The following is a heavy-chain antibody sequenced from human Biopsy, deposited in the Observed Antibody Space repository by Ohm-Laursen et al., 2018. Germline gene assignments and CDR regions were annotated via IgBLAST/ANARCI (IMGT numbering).Heavy chain of an antibody. CDR3: ARDYDTSGYYYVS. Sequence: SETLSLTCTVSGGSISNNNYYWGWIRQPPGKGLEWIGSIFPRGSTHYKPSLKSRLNIYVDTSKNQFSLKLSSVTAADTAVYYCARDYDTSGYYYVSWGQGTLVTVSS. J-gene: IGHJ5*02. CDR1: GGSISNNNYY. D-gene: IGHD3-22*01. V-gene: IGHV4-39*01. CDR2: IFPRGST.